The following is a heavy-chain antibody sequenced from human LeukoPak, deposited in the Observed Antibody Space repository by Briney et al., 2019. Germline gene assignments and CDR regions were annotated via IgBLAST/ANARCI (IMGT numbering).Heavy chain of an antibody. CDR3: AKDLGPAYLYMDV. V-gene: IGHV4-61*02. CDR2: IYTSGSTINNPSLKNT. J-gene: IGHJ6*03. Sequence: PSETLSLTCTVSGDSISSGSYYWTWIRQPAGKGLEWIGRIYTSGSTINNPSLKNTNYNPSLKSRLTMSVDRSKNQFSLKMTSVTAADTAVYYCAKDLGPAYLYMDVWGKGTTVTISS. D-gene: IGHD3-16*01. CDR1: GDSISSGSYY.